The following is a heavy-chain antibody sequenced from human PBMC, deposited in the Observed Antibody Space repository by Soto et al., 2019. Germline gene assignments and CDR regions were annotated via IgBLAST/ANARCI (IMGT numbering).Heavy chain of an antibody. J-gene: IGHJ4*02. V-gene: IGHV1-18*01. D-gene: IGHD2-15*01. Sequence: QVQVLQSGAEVKKPGASVKVTCKASGYTFTNYGISWVRQAPGQGLEWMGWISGYNGNTNYAQKFQGRVTMTTDTSTSTAYMELMTLTSDDTAVYYCARSTYCSGASCQDDYWGQGTLVTVSS. CDR3: ARSTYCSGASCQDDY. CDR1: GYTFTNYG. CDR2: ISGYNGNT.